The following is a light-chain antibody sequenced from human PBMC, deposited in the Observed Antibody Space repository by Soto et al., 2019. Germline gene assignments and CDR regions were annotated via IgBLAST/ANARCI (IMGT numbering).Light chain of an antibody. CDR1: QSVTSNY. V-gene: IGKV3-20*01. CDR3: QQYGGPHT. Sequence: EIVLTQSPGTLSLSPGERATLSCRASQSVTSNYLAWYQQKPGQAPRLLIYGASSKATGIPDRFSGSGSGTDFTLTITRLAPDDFAVYYCQQYGGPHTFGGGTKVEIK. CDR2: GAS. J-gene: IGKJ4*01.